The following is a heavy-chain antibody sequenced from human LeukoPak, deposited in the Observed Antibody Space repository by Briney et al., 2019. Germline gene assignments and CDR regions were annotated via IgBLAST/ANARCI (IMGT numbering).Heavy chain of an antibody. J-gene: IGHJ4*02. CDR1: GGSVSSGSYY. V-gene: IGHV4-61*01. D-gene: IGHD3-22*01. CDR3: ARAEYCYDSSGYYSVPFWYFDY. Sequence: SETLSLTCTVSGGSVSSGSYYWSWIRQPPGKGLEWIGYIYYSGSTNYNPSLKSRVTILVDTSKNQFSLKLSSVTAADTAVYYCARAEYCYDSSGYYSVPFWYFDYWGQGTLVTVSS. CDR2: IYYSGST.